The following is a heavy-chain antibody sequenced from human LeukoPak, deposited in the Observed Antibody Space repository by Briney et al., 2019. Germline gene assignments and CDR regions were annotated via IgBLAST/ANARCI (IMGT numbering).Heavy chain of an antibody. D-gene: IGHD3-22*01. Sequence: PSETLSLTCAVYGGSFSGYYWSWIRQPPGKGLEWIGEINHSGSTNYNPSLKSRVTISVDTSKNQFSLKLSSVTAADTAVYYCARDPGDYYDSSGFFDYWGQGTLVTVSS. J-gene: IGHJ4*02. V-gene: IGHV4-34*01. CDR2: INHSGST. CDR3: ARDPGDYYDSSGFFDY. CDR1: GGSFSGYY.